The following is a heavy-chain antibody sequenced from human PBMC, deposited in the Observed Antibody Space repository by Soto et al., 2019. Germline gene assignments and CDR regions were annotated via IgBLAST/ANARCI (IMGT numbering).Heavy chain of an antibody. CDR1: GGSISSSSYY. Sequence: SETLSLTCTVSGGSISSSSYYWGWIRHPPGKGLEWIGSIYYSGSTYYNPSLKSRVTISVDTSKNQFSLKLSSVTAADTAVYYCARPISSGYEHHDAFDIWGQGTMVTVSS. D-gene: IGHD5-12*01. J-gene: IGHJ3*02. CDR2: IYYSGST. V-gene: IGHV4-39*01. CDR3: ARPISSGYEHHDAFDI.